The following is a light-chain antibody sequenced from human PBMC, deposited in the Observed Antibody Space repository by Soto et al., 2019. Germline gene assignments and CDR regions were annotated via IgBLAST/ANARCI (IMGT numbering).Light chain of an antibody. V-gene: IGLV1-47*02. J-gene: IGLJ3*02. CDR3: ATWDDSLSAWV. CDR2: SNY. Sequence: QSVLTQPPSASGTPGQRVTISCSGSSTNIGSSHVYWYQQLPGTAPKLLVYSNYERPSGVPDRFSGSQSGTSASLAISGLRSEDEADYYCATWDDSLSAWVFGGGTKVTVL. CDR1: STNIGSSH.